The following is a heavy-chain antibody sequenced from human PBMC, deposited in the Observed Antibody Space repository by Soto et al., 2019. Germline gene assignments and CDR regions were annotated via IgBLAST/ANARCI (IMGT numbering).Heavy chain of an antibody. J-gene: IGHJ6*02. D-gene: IGHD2-2*01. V-gene: IGHV4-59*01. CDR1: GGSISSYY. CDR3: ARRRRSSTSYYYYYYGMDV. CDR2: IYYSGST. Sequence: PSETLSLTCTVSGGSISSYYWSWIRQPPGKGLEWIGYIYYSGSTNYNPSLKSRVTISVDTSKNQFSLKLSSVTAADTAVYYCARRRRSSTSYYYYYYGMDVWGQGTTVTVSS.